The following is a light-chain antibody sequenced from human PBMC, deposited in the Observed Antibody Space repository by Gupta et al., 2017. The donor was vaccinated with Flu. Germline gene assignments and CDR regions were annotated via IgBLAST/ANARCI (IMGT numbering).Light chain of an antibody. J-gene: IGKJ1*01. Sequence: GDRVTITCRASQIISSYLNWYQQKPGKAPNLLIDAASSLHSGVPSMCSGSGSGTDFALTISSLQAEVFATYYCQQSYSTPRTFGQGTKVEIK. CDR1: QIISSY. V-gene: IGKV1-39*01. CDR2: AAS. CDR3: QQSYSTPRT.